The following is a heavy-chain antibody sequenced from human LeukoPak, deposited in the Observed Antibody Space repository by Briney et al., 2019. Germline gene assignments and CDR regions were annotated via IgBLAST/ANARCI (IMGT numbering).Heavy chain of an antibody. D-gene: IGHD1-26*01. V-gene: IGHV3-21*06. Sequence: PGGSLRLSCAAYGFTFRTYSRNWVRQAPGKGLEWGSSISSTSTYIYYAASMKGRFIISRDNARNSLYLETNSLRAEDTAVYYCARIIGISGTNPTDYWGQGTLVTASS. J-gene: IGHJ4*02. CDR2: ISSTSTYI. CDR1: GFTFRTYS. CDR3: ARIIGISGTNPTDY.